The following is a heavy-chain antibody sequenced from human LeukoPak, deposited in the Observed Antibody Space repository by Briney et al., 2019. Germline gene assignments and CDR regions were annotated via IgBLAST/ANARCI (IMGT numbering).Heavy chain of an antibody. V-gene: IGHV4-59*08. CDR1: GGSISSYY. J-gene: IGHJ4*02. CDR3: ARLEGSWYGGYYFDY. Sequence: PSETLSLTCTVSGGSISSYYWGWIRQPPGKGLEWIGYIYYSGSTNYNPSLKSRVTISVDTSKNQFSLKLSSVTAADTAVYYCARLEGSWYGGYYFDYWGQGTLVTVSS. CDR2: IYYSGST. D-gene: IGHD6-13*01.